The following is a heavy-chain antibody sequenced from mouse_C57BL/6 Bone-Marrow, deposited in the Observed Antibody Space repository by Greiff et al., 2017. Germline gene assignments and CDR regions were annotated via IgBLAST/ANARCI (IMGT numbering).Heavy chain of an antibody. Sequence: QVQLQQPGAELVKPGASVKLSCKASGYTFTSYWMHWVKQRPGQGLEWIGMIHPNSGSTNYNEKFTSKATLTVDKSSSTAYMQLSSLTSEDSAVYYCARSPYSPPFAYWGQGTLVTVSA. CDR1: GYTFTSYW. CDR3: ARSPYSPPFAY. CDR2: IHPNSGST. V-gene: IGHV1-64*01. D-gene: IGHD2-12*01. J-gene: IGHJ3*01.